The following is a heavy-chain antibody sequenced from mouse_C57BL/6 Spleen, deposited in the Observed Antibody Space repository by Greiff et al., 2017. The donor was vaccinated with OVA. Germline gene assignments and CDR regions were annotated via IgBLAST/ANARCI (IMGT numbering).Heavy chain of an antibody. CDR2: IDPENGDT. CDR3: TSSYGYDGDYVD. Sequence: VQLQQSGAELVRPGASVKLSCTASGFNIKDDYMHWVKQRPEQGLEWIGWIDPENGDTEYASKFQGQVTITADTSANTAYLQLSSLTSEDTAVYYCTSSYGYDGDYVDWGQGTTLTVSS. J-gene: IGHJ2*01. D-gene: IGHD2-3*01. CDR1: GFNIKDDY. V-gene: IGHV14-4*01.